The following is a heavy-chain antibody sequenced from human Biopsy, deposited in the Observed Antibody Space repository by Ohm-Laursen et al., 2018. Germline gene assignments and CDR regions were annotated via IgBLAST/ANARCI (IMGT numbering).Heavy chain of an antibody. D-gene: IGHD4-23*01. Sequence: GTLSLTCTVSGGSFAGHYWTWIRQPPGKGLEWIGHISHTGYTSYKSSLKSRVTISLDTSRKHFSLRLTSLAAADTAVYYCARGSNEYGGLYFPHWGQGTLVTVSS. V-gene: IGHV4-59*11. J-gene: IGHJ1*01. CDR3: ARGSNEYGGLYFPH. CDR2: ISHTGYT. CDR1: GGSFAGHY.